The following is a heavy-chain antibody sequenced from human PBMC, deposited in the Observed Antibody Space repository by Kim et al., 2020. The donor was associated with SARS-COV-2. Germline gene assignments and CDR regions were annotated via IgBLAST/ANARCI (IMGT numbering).Heavy chain of an antibody. CDR1: GFTFSSYA. CDR3: AKDLRRVVTIGWFDA. Sequence: GGSLRLSCAASGFTFSSYAMHWVRQAPGKGLEWVAVISYDGSNKYYADSVKGRFTISRDNSKNTLYLQMNSLRAEDTAVYYCAKDLRRVVTIGWFDAWG. D-gene: IGHD4-4*01. CDR2: ISYDGSNK. V-gene: IGHV3-30-3*01. J-gene: IGHJ5*01.